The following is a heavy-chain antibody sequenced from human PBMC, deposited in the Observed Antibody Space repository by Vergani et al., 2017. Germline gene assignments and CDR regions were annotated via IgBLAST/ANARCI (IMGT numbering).Heavy chain of an antibody. D-gene: IGHD3-22*01. J-gene: IGHJ3*02. CDR2: IYYSGST. CDR3: ARGVDSSGSWGAFDI. Sequence: QVKLQESGPGLVKPSEILSLTCTVSGGPISSGGYYWSWTRQHPGKGLDWIGYIYYSGSTYYNPSLKSRVTISVDTSKNQFSLKLGSVTAADTAVYYCARGVDSSGSWGAFDIWGQGTMVTVSS. CDR1: GGPISSGGYY. V-gene: IGHV4-31*03.